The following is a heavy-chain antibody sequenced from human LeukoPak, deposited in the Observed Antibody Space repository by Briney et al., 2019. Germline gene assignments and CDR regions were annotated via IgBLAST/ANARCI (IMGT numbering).Heavy chain of an antibody. Sequence: GGSLRHSCAASGFTFSTAWMSWVRQAPGKGLEWVGRIKSKADGGTADYTSPLQGRFTISRDDSTSTLYLQLNSLKTEDTAVYFCTTSRTANNYDINGYYSSWRQGTLVTVSS. V-gene: IGHV3-15*01. CDR1: GFTFSTAW. CDR2: IKSKADGGTA. CDR3: TTSRTANNYDINGYYSS. J-gene: IGHJ4*02. D-gene: IGHD3-22*01.